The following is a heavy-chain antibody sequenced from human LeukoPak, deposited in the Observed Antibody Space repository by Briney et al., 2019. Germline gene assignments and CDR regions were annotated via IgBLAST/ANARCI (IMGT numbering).Heavy chain of an antibody. D-gene: IGHD3-22*01. Sequence: GGSLRLSCAASGFTFSSYAMSWVRQAPGKGLEWVANIKQDGSVKYYVDSVKGRFTISRDNAKNSLYLQMNSLRAEDTAVYYCARDYSIATYYYDSSGYYPPDYWGQGTLVTVSS. J-gene: IGHJ4*02. V-gene: IGHV3-7*01. CDR2: IKQDGSVK. CDR3: ARDYSIATYYYDSSGYYPPDY. CDR1: GFTFSSYA.